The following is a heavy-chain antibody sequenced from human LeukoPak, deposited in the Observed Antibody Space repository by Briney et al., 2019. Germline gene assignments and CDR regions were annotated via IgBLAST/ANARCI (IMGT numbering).Heavy chain of an antibody. J-gene: IGHJ4*02. CDR1: GFTFSSYW. Sequence: GGSLRLSCAASGFTFSSYWMSWVRQAPGKGPEWVANIKQEGSEKYYVDSVKGRFTISRDNAKNSLYLQMNSLRAEDTAVYYCARDKSYGDSSDYWGQGTLVTVSS. V-gene: IGHV3-7*01. CDR2: IKQEGSEK. D-gene: IGHD4-17*01. CDR3: ARDKSYGDSSDY.